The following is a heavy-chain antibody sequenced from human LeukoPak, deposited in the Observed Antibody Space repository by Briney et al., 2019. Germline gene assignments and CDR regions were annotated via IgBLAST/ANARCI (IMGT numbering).Heavy chain of an antibody. V-gene: IGHV3-48*03. CDR2: ISSSGRNI. Sequence: QTGGSLRLSCVGSGFPFSSYNMNWVRQAPGKGLEWVSYISSSGRNIYYADSVKGRFTISRDNAKNSLYLQMNSLRAEDTAVYYCARDLVQLWSKDYWGQGTLVTVSS. CDR3: ARDLVQLWSKDY. CDR1: GFPFSSYN. D-gene: IGHD5-18*01. J-gene: IGHJ4*02.